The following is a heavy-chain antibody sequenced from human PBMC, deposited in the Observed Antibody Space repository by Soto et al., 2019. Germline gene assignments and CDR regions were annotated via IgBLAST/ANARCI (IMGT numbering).Heavy chain of an antibody. Sequence: QVQLVQSGAEVKKPGASVKVSCKVSGYTLTELSMHWVRQAPGKGLEWMGGFDPEDGETIYAQKFQGRVTMTEDTSTDTAYMGVSRLRSEDTAVYYCATDRRIGGATTWGWGWFDPWGQGTLVTVSS. J-gene: IGHJ5*02. D-gene: IGHD1-26*01. V-gene: IGHV1-24*01. CDR2: FDPEDGET. CDR1: GYTLTELS. CDR3: ATDRRIGGATTWGWGWFDP.